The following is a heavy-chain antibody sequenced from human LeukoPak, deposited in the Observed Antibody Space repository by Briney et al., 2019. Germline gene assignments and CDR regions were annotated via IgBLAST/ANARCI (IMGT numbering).Heavy chain of an antibody. Sequence: PSETLSLTCTVSGASISSYYWSWIRQPPGKGLEWIGYIYYSGSINYNPSLKSRVTISVDTSKNQFSPKLNSVTAADTAVYYCARLPSCSSSTCYPWFDPWGQGTLVTVSS. CDR1: GASISSYY. V-gene: IGHV4-59*01. CDR3: ARLPSCSSSTCYPWFDP. CDR2: IYYSGSI. D-gene: IGHD2-2*01. J-gene: IGHJ5*02.